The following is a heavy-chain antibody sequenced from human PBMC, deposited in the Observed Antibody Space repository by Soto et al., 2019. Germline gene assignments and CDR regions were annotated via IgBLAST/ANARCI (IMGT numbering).Heavy chain of an antibody. D-gene: IGHD5-12*01. Sequence: EVQLLESGGGLVQPGGSLRLSCAASGFTFSSYAMSWVRQAPGKGLEWVSAIGGSGGSTYYADSVKGRFTISRDNSKNTLYLQMNSLGAEDTAVYYCAKGRYSGYDFFDYWGQGTLVTVSS. J-gene: IGHJ4*02. CDR1: GFTFSSYA. CDR2: IGGSGGST. CDR3: AKGRYSGYDFFDY. V-gene: IGHV3-23*01.